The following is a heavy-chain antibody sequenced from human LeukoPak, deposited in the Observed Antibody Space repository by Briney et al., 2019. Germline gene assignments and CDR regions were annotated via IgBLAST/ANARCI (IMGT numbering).Heavy chain of an antibody. CDR2: INAGNGNT. J-gene: IGHJ6*02. V-gene: IGHV1-3*01. D-gene: IGHD5-12*01. CDR1: GYTFTSYA. CDR3: ARGIVATIFPPPSYGMDV. Sequence: GASVKVPCKASGYTFTSYAMHWVRQAPGQRLEWMGWINAGNGNTKYSQKFQGRVTITRDTSASIAYMELSSLRSEDTAVYYCARGIVATIFPPPSYGMDVWGQGTTVTVSS.